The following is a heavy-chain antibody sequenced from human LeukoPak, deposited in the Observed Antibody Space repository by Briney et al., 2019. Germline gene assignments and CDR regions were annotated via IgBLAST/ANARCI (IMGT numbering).Heavy chain of an antibody. V-gene: IGHV1-24*01. J-gene: IGHJ4*02. CDR3: VTDLDDSADY. CDR2: YDPEVDET. CDR1: GYNFSELC. Sequence: GASVKVSCTVSGYNFSELCIHWARQAPGKGLEWMGGYDPEVDETIYAPSLQGRLTLTEDRVTDTAYMELICLRSDDTAVYYCVTDLDDSADYWGQGTLVTVST. D-gene: IGHD1-1*01.